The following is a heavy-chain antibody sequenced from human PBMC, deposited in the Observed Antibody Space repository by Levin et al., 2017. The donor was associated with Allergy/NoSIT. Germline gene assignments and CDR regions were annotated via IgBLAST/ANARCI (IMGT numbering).Heavy chain of an antibody. V-gene: IGHV4-59*08. Sequence: SQTLSLTCTVSGGSISSFYWSWIRQPPGKNLEWIGYIYYSGSTYYNPSLKSRATISVHTSKNQLSLRLRSVTAADTAVYYCASHHANYDYAWGPDACDTWGQGTLVTVSS. CDR2: IYYSGST. CDR1: GGSISSFY. D-gene: IGHD3-16*01. J-gene: IGHJ4*02. CDR3: ASHHANYDYAWGPDACDT.